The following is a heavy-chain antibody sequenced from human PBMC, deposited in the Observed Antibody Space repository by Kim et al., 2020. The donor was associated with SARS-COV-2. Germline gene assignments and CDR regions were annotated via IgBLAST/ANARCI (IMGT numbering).Heavy chain of an antibody. CDR2: IIPIFGTA. CDR3: AYIVGATLRWFDP. D-gene: IGHD1-26*01. Sequence: SVKVSCKASGGTFSSYAISWVRQAPGQGLEWMGGIIPIFGTANYAQKFQGRVTITADESTSTAYMELSSLRSEDTAVYYCAYIVGATLRWFDPWGQGTLVTVSS. CDR1: GGTFSSYA. V-gene: IGHV1-69*13. J-gene: IGHJ5*02.